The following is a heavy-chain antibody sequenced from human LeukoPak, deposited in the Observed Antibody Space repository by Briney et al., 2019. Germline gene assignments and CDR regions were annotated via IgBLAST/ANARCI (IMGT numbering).Heavy chain of an antibody. CDR2: IYYSGTT. D-gene: IGHD5-24*01. CDR3: ARRGDDYNRRAFDY. CDR1: GGSISDSSYY. V-gene: IGHV4-39*01. Sequence: RPSETLSLTCTVSGGSISDSSYYWAWIRQPQGKGLEWIGTIYYSGTTYYNSSLKSRVTISVDMSKNRFSLKLTSVTAADTAVYYCARRGDDYNRRAFDYWGQGILATVSS. J-gene: IGHJ4*02.